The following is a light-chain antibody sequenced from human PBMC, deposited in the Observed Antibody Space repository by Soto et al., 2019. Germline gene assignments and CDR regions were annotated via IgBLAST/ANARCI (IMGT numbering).Light chain of an antibody. CDR3: QQYQTWPIT. Sequence: DIVMTQSPATLSVAPGERVTFSCRASQGVSRKLAWYQHKPGQAPRLLISGASTGATGIPARFSGSGSGTEFTLTISSRQSEDCAIYYCQQYQTWPITFGGGTKVEIK. V-gene: IGKV3-15*01. CDR1: QGVSRK. CDR2: GAS. J-gene: IGKJ4*01.